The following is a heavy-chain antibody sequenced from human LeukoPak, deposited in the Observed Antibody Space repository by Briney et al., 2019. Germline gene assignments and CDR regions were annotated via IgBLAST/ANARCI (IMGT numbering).Heavy chain of an antibody. D-gene: IGHD5-18*01. CDR3: ASPGLDTAMVTSY. CDR2: ISYDGSNK. CDR1: GFTFSSYG. J-gene: IGHJ4*02. V-gene: IGHV3-30*03. Sequence: PGGSLRLSCAASGFTFSSYGMHWVRQAPGKGLEWVAVISYDGSNKYYADSVKGRFTISRDNSKNTLYLQMNSLRAEDTAVYYCASPGLDTAMVTSYWGQGTLVTVSS.